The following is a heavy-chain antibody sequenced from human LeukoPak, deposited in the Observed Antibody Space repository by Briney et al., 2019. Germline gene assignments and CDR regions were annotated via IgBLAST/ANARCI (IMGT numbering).Heavy chain of an antibody. V-gene: IGHV3-21*01. CDR3: ARGDTAMVHFDY. Sequence: GGSLRLSCAASGFTFSSYEMNWVRQAPGKGLEWVSSISSSSSYIYYADSVKGRFTISRDNAKNSLYLQMNSLRAEDTAVYYCARGDTAMVHFDYWGQGTLVTVSS. J-gene: IGHJ4*02. CDR2: ISSSSSYI. CDR1: GFTFSSYE. D-gene: IGHD5-18*01.